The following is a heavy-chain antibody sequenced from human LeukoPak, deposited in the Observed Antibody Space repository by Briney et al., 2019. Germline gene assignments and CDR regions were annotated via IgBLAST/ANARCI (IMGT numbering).Heavy chain of an antibody. CDR1: GFTFSDYY. Sequence: GGPLRLSCAASGFTFSDYYMSWIRQAPGKGLEWVSYISSSGSTIYYADSVKGRFTISRDNSKNTLYLQMNNLRTEDTAVYYCARDRTRGAADYYFDYWGQGTLVTVSS. CDR3: ARDRTRGAADYYFDY. CDR2: ISSSGSTI. V-gene: IGHV3-11*04. J-gene: IGHJ4*02. D-gene: IGHD6-13*01.